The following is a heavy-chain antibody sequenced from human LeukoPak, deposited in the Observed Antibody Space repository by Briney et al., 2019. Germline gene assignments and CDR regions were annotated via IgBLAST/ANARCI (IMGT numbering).Heavy chain of an antibody. Sequence: QPGGSLRLSCAASGFTVSSSYMSWVRQAPGKGLEWVANIKQDGSEKYYVDSVTGRFTISRDNAKNSLFLQMDSLRAEDTAVYYCARGTFYSDSSSSYSPFNRWGQGTLVTVSS. CDR3: ARGTFYSDSSSSYSPFNR. V-gene: IGHV3-7*03. D-gene: IGHD3-22*01. J-gene: IGHJ5*02. CDR2: IKQDGSEK. CDR1: GFTVSSSY.